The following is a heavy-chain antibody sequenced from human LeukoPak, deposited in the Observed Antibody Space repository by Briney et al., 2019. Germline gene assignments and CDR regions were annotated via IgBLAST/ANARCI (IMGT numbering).Heavy chain of an antibody. CDR2: IYYSGST. CDR3: ARDSLSLRGDPRP. J-gene: IGHJ5*02. CDR1: GGSISSSSYY. Sequence: SEILSLTCTVSGGSISSSSYYWGWIRQPPGKGLEWIGSIYYSGSTYYNPSLKSRVTISVDTSKNQFSLKLSSVTAADTAVYYCARDSLSLRGDPRPWGQGTLVTVSS. D-gene: IGHD3-10*01. V-gene: IGHV4-39*07.